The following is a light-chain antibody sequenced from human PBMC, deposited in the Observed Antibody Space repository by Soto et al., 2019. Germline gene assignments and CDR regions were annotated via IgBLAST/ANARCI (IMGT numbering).Light chain of an antibody. CDR3: QQYNNWPPVT. Sequence: EIVMTQSPATLSVSQGERATLYCRASQSVSSNLAWYQQKPGQAPRLLIYGASTRATGIPARFSGSGSGTEFTLTISSLQSEDFAVYYCQQYNNWPPVTFGQGTKVDIK. V-gene: IGKV3-15*01. CDR2: GAS. J-gene: IGKJ1*01. CDR1: QSVSSN.